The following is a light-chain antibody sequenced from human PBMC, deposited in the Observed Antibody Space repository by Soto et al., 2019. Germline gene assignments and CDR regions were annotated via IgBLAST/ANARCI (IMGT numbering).Light chain of an antibody. J-gene: IGLJ2*01. V-gene: IGLV2-11*01. Sequence: QSALTQPRSVSGSPGQSVTISCTGTSSDVDDYNFVSWYQQHPGTAPKLMIYDVTKRPSGVPARFSGSRSGNTASLTISGLQIEDEAHYYCCSYAGGYFSEVRFGGGTQLTVL. CDR3: CSYAGGYFSEVR. CDR2: DVT. CDR1: SSDVDDYNF.